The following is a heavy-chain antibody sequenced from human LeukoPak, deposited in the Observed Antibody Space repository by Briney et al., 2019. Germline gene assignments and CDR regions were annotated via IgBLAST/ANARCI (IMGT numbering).Heavy chain of an antibody. V-gene: IGHV3-9*03. CDR3: AKGITIFGVVNDAFDI. Sequence: GRSLRLSCAASGFTFDDYAMHWVRQAPGKGLEWVSGISWNSGSIGYADSVKGRFTISRDNAKNSLYLQMNSLRAEDMALYYCAKGITIFGVVNDAFDIWGQGTMVTVSS. D-gene: IGHD3-3*01. CDR1: GFTFDDYA. CDR2: ISWNSGSI. J-gene: IGHJ3*02.